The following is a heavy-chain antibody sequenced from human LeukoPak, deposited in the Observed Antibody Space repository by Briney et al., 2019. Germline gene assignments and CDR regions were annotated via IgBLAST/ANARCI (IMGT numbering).Heavy chain of an antibody. CDR3: AHGHDDVRGVVVTFDS. CDR2: IYWDDDK. D-gene: IGHD3-10*02. V-gene: IGHV2-5*02. CDR1: GFSLTTHGVG. Sequence: SGPTLVKPTQTLTLTCTFSGFSLTTHGVGVGWIRQPPGKALEWLGNIYWDDDKRYSPSLRSRLTITKDTSKNQVVLAMTNMDPVDAATYYCAHGHDDVRGVVVTFDSWGQGTLVTVSS. J-gene: IGHJ4*02.